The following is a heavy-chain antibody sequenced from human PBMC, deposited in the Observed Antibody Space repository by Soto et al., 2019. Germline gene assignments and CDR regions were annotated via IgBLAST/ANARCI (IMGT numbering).Heavy chain of an antibody. CDR1: GYTLSDAN. D-gene: IGHD1-26*01. CDR3: VRDRRVGGDY. CDR2: FNPRADTT. Sequence: QVQLVQSGAEVKKPGASVKVSCKASGYTLSDANINWVRQAPGQGPEWMGIFNPRADTTKYAQKFQSRVTMTRDTSTSTVYRELRCLRSEDLAVYYCVRDRRVGGDYWGQGALVNGAS. J-gene: IGHJ4*01. V-gene: IGHV1-46*01.